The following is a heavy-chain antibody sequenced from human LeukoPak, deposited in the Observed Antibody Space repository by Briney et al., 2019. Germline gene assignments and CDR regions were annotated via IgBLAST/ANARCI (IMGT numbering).Heavy chain of an antibody. CDR3: ASQYYDILTGYYHSFDY. V-gene: IGHV3-48*03. Sequence: PGGSLGLSCAASGFTFSSYEMNWVRQAPGKGLEWVSYISSSGSTIYYADSVKGRFTISRDNAKNSLYLQMNSLRAEDTAVYYCASQYYDILTGYYHSFDYWGQGTLVTVSS. D-gene: IGHD3-9*01. J-gene: IGHJ4*02. CDR1: GFTFSSYE. CDR2: ISSSGSTI.